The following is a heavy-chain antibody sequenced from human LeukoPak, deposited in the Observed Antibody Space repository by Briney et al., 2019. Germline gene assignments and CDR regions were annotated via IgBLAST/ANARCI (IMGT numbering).Heavy chain of an antibody. J-gene: IGHJ4*02. CDR2: IYSGGST. Sequence: GGSLRLSCAASGFTVSSNYMNWVRQAPGKGLEWVSVIYSGGSTYYVDSVKGRFTISRDNSKNTWYLQTNSLRAEDTAVYYCARDGYCSGGSCYRAYYFDYWGQGTLVTVSS. CDR3: ARDGYCSGGSCYRAYYFDY. CDR1: GFTVSSNY. D-gene: IGHD2-15*01. V-gene: IGHV3-66*01.